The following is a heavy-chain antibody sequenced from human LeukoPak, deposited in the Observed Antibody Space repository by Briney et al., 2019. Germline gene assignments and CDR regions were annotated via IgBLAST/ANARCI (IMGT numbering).Heavy chain of an antibody. D-gene: IGHD3-22*01. CDR1: GFTFDNYA. Sequence: GGSLRLSRAASGFTFDNYAMHWVRQAPGKGLEWVSGISWNSGSIGYADSVKGRFTISRDNAKNSLYLQMNSLRAEDTALYYCTKDMGSRSSGYYKPIDYWGQGTLVTVSS. CDR3: TKDMGSRSSGYYKPIDY. J-gene: IGHJ4*02. CDR2: ISWNSGSI. V-gene: IGHV3-9*01.